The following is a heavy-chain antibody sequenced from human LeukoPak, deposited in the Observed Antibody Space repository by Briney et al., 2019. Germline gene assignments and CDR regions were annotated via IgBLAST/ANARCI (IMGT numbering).Heavy chain of an antibody. D-gene: IGHD3-10*01. CDR2: FDPEDGET. J-gene: IGHJ4*02. Sequence: GASVKVSCKVSGYTLTELSMHWVRQAPGKGLEWMGGFDPEDGETIYAQKFQGRVTMTRDTSTSTVYMELSSLRSEDTAVYYCARDSHLEFAYFQGADYWGQGTLVTVSS. CDR1: GYTLTELS. V-gene: IGHV1-24*01. CDR3: ARDSHLEFAYFQGADY.